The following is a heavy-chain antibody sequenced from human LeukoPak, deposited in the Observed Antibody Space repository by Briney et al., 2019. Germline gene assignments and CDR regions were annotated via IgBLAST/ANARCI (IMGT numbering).Heavy chain of an antibody. J-gene: IGHJ4*02. CDR1: GGSISSGGYY. Sequence: SETPSLTCTVSGGSISSGGYYWSWIRQHPGKGLEWIGYIYYSGSTYYNPSLKSRVTISVDTSKNQFSLKLSSVTAADTAVYYCARAQHPSYCSGGSCYSRHFDYWGQGTLVTVSS. V-gene: IGHV4-31*03. D-gene: IGHD2-15*01. CDR3: ARAQHPSYCSGGSCYSRHFDY. CDR2: IYYSGST.